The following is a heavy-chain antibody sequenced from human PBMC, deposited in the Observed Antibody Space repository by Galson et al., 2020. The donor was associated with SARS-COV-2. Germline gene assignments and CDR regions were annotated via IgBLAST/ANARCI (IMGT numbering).Heavy chain of an antibody. V-gene: IGHV3-74*01. CDR3: ARNGRRSSSWYLGRSDAFDI. J-gene: IGHJ3*02. D-gene: IGHD6-13*01. CDR2: INSDGSST. CDR1: GFNFSSYW. Sequence: GESLKISCAASGFNFSSYWMHWVRQAPGKGLVWVSSINSDGSSTSYADSVKGRFTISRDNAKNTLYLQMNSLRAEDTAVYYCARNGRRSSSWYLGRSDAFDIWGQGTMVTVSS.